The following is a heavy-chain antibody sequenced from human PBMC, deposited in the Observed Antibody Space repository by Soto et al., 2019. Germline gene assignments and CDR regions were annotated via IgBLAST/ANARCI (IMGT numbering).Heavy chain of an antibody. Sequence: GASVKVSCKASGYTFTGYYMHWVRQAPGQGLEWMGWINPNSGGTNYAQKFQGRVTMTRDTSISTAYMELSRLRSDDTAVYYCARGKYDFWRAGYGMDVWGQGTTVTVSS. J-gene: IGHJ6*02. CDR1: GYTFTGYY. D-gene: IGHD3-3*01. CDR3: ARGKYDFWRAGYGMDV. V-gene: IGHV1-2*02. CDR2: INPNSGGT.